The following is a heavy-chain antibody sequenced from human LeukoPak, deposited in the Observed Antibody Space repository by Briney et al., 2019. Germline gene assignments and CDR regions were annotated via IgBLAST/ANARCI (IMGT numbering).Heavy chain of an antibody. CDR1: GYTLTELS. CDR3: ATDLPIYGGNSPRCPY. CDR2: FDPEDGET. Sequence: GASVKVSCKVSGYTLTELSMHWVRQAPGKGLEWMGGFDPEDGETIYAQKFQGRVTMTEDTSTDTAYMELSSLRPEDTAVYYCATDLPIYGGNSPRCPYWGQGTLVTVSS. V-gene: IGHV1-24*01. J-gene: IGHJ4*02. D-gene: IGHD4-23*01.